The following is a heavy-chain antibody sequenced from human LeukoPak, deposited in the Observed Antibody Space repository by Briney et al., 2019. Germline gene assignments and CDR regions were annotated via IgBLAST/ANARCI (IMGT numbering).Heavy chain of an antibody. Sequence: ASVNVSCKTSGYIFTSADINWVRQATGQGLEWMGYINPSTGKTGYAQKFQGRVTFTRNTAINTAYLELSSLTSEDTAVYYCARVSGDYLYVPYDPWGQGTLVTVSS. D-gene: IGHD3-22*01. CDR2: INPSTGKT. V-gene: IGHV1-8*03. CDR1: GYIFTSAD. CDR3: ARVSGDYLYVPYDP. J-gene: IGHJ5*02.